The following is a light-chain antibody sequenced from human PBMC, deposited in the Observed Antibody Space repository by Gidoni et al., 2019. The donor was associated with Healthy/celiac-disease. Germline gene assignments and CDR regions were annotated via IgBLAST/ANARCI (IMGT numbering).Light chain of an antibody. CDR1: ISDVGRYNL. V-gene: IGLV2-23*02. J-gene: IGLJ2*01. CDR3: CSYAGSSTLV. Sequence: QSALTQPASVSGSPGQSITISCTGTISDVGRYNLVSWYQQHPGKAPKLMIYEVSKRPSGVSNRFSGSKSGNTASLTISGLQAGDEADYYCCSYAGSSTLVFGGGTKLTVL. CDR2: EVS.